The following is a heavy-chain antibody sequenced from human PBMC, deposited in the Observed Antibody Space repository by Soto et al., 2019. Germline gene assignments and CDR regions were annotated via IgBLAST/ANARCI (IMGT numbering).Heavy chain of an antibody. V-gene: IGHV1-69*06. D-gene: IGHD1-20*01. CDR1: GGAFTNYS. J-gene: IGHJ6*02. Sequence: QVQLLQSGAEVKKPGSSVKVSCKVSGGAFTNYSLNWVRHAPGQGLEWLGGIIPLHNTSNYSLKFVGRSSVTADISTSTVSMFLSGLTSDDTATYYCASWSNCNPLYYHGMDVWGQGTTVTVSS. CDR3: ASWSNCNPLYYHGMDV. CDR2: IIPLHNTS.